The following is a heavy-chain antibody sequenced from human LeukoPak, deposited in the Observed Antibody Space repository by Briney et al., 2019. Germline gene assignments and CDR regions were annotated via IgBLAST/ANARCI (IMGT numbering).Heavy chain of an antibody. CDR1: GFTFSTYA. D-gene: IGHD2-2*01. J-gene: IGHJ4*02. Sequence: GGSLRLSCAASGFTFSTYAMSWVRQAPGQGLEWVPSISGDGGSRYYVESVKGRFTISRDNSKNTLNLQMNSLRVEDTAVYYCAKRPDCSTTNCFRFDYWGQGTLVTVSS. CDR3: AKRPDCSTTNCFRFDY. CDR2: ISGDGGSR. V-gene: IGHV3-23*01.